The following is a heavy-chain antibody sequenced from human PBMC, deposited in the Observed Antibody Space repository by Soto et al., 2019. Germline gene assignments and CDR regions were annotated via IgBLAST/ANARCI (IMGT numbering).Heavy chain of an antibody. CDR2: IYYSGST. Sequence: SETLSLTCTVSGGSISSYYWSWIRQPPGKGLEWIGYIYYSGSTNYNPSLKSRINITVDTSKNQFSLKLSSLTAADTAVYYCARSSSWHGMDVWGQGTTVTVSS. J-gene: IGHJ6*02. V-gene: IGHV4-59*01. CDR3: ARSSSWHGMDV. D-gene: IGHD6-13*01. CDR1: GGSISSYY.